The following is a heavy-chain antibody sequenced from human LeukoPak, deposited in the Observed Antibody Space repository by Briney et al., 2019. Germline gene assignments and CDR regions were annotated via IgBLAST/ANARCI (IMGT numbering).Heavy chain of an antibody. J-gene: IGHJ4*02. V-gene: IGHV1-2*02. Sequence: GASVKVSCKAPGGTFTDYSISWVRQAPGQGLEWMGWINPNSGGADYGQKYQGRVTMTRDTSISTAYMELSRLTSDDTAIYYCASGYDWGLYWGQGTLVTVSS. D-gene: IGHD5-12*01. CDR3: ASGYDWGLY. CDR1: GGTFTDYS. CDR2: INPNSGGA.